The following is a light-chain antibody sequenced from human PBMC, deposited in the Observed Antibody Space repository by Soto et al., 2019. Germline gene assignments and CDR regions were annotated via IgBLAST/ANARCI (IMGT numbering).Light chain of an antibody. CDR2: GAS. CDR3: QHYNSYSEA. J-gene: IGKJ1*01. V-gene: IGKV3-20*01. CDR1: QSVNSNY. Sequence: IVLTHSPCTLSFSPRERATLSCMARQSVNSNYLAWYQQRPGQAARLLIYGASSRATGIPDRFSGSGSGTDFTLTISGLEPDDFATYYCQHYNSYSEAFGQGTKVDIK.